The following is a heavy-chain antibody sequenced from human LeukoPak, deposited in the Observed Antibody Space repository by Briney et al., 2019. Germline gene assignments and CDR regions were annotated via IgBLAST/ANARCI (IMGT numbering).Heavy chain of an antibody. CDR1: GDSPSTTGVG. V-gene: IGHV2-5*02. D-gene: IGHD6-13*01. CDR2: ISGDDAK. J-gene: IGHJ5*02. CDR3: VRRVTAPTGIGKDTFDP. Sequence: GPTLVKPTQIPTLTSTSAGDSPSTTGVGVGWIRQPPGKALEWLAPISGDDAKLYNPSLTCRLPGTKDTSNNQVVLTMTHMDPVDRAPYFLVRRVTAPTGIGKDTFDPWGQGTPVTVSS.